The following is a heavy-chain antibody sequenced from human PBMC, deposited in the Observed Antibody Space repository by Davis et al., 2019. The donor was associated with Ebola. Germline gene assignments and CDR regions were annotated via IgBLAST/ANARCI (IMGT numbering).Heavy chain of an antibody. CDR2: IYSGGST. V-gene: IGHV3-66*01. CDR3: ARGVMMPVAGTGFAFDI. D-gene: IGHD6-19*01. Sequence: GGSLRLSCAASGFIVSSNFMSWVRQAPGKGLEWVAVIYSGGSTYYADSVKGRFTISRDNSLRAEDTAVYFCARGVMMPVAGTGFAFDIWGRGTTVTVSS. CDR1: GFIVSSNF. J-gene: IGHJ3*02.